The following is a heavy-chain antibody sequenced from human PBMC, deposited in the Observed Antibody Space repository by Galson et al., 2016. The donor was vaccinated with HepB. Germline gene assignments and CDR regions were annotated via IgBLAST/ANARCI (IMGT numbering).Heavy chain of an antibody. CDR2: IIPILDIA. Sequence: SVKVSCKASGGTFSSYAISWVRQAPGQGLEWMGRIIPILDIANYAQKFQGRVTITADKSTSTAYMELRSLRSEDTALYYCARGYTSGWYGVFDYWGQGTLVTVSS. D-gene: IGHD6-19*01. CDR1: GGTFSSYA. V-gene: IGHV1-69*04. J-gene: IGHJ4*02. CDR3: ARGYTSGWYGVFDY.